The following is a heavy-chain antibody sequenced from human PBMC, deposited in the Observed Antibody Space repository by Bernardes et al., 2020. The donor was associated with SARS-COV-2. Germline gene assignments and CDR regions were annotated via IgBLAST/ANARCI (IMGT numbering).Heavy chain of an antibody. D-gene: IGHD3-10*01. CDR2: IYTSGST. J-gene: IGHJ6*02. Sequence: SETLSLTRTVSGGSISSGSYYWSWIRQPAGKGLEWIGRIYTSGSTNYNPSLKSRVTISVDTSKNQFSLKLSSVTAADTAVYYCARGAGSGSYLVSYYYGMDVWGQGTTVTVSS. CDR3: ARGAGSGSYLVSYYYGMDV. CDR1: GGSISSGSYY. V-gene: IGHV4-61*02.